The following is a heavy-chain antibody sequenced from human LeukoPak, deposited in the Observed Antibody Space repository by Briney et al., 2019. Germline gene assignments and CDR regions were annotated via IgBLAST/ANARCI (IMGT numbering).Heavy chain of an antibody. CDR3: AELGITMIGGV. CDR2: ITSSSTYT. CDR1: GFSFSSYD. D-gene: IGHD3-10*02. J-gene: IGHJ6*04. Sequence: GGSLRLSCAASGFSFSSYDMNWVRQTPGKGLEWVSSITSSSTYTFYADSVKGRFTISRDNARNSLYLQMNSLRAEDTAVYYCAELGITMIGGVWGKGTTVTISS. V-gene: IGHV3-21*01.